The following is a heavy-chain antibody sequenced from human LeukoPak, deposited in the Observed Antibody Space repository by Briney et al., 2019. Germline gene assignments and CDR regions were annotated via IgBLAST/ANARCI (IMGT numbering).Heavy chain of an antibody. Sequence: GGSLRLSCAASGFTVSNNYMSWVRQAPGKGLEWVSVIYSGGSTYYADSVKGRFTISRDNSKNTLYLQMNSLRAEDTAVYYCARASSSDYGGNFPLDYWGQGTLVTVSS. D-gene: IGHD4-23*01. CDR2: IYSGGST. V-gene: IGHV3-53*01. J-gene: IGHJ4*02. CDR3: ARASSSDYGGNFPLDY. CDR1: GFTVSNNY.